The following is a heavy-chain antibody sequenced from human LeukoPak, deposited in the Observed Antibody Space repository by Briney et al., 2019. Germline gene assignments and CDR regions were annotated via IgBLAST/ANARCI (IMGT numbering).Heavy chain of an antibody. V-gene: IGHV1-2*02. D-gene: IGHD2-15*01. J-gene: IGHJ5*02. CDR1: GYTFTVYY. CDR2: IDPNSGGT. CDR3: ARVVCSGGSCYSNPYGDYGQVLNWFDP. Sequence: ASVKVSCKASGYTFTVYYMHWVRQAPGQGLEWMGWIDPNSGGTNYAQKFQGRVTMTRDTAISTAYMELSRLRSDDTAVYYCARVVCSGGSCYSNPYGDYGQVLNWFDPWGQGTLVTVSS.